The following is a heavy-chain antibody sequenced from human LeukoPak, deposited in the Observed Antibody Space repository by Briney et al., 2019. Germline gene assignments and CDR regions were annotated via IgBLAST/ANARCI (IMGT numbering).Heavy chain of an antibody. J-gene: IGHJ6*04. V-gene: IGHV3-49*03. Sequence: SXXXXXXXAXXWFRQAPGXGLXXXGFIGSKAYGGTTEYAASXKGRFTISRDDSKSIAYLQMNSLKTEDTAVYXXXXXXXXXXXXXXXXXVWGKGXTVTVSS. CDR2: IGSKAYGGTT. CDR1: XXXXXXXA. CDR3: XXXXXXXXXXXXXXXV.